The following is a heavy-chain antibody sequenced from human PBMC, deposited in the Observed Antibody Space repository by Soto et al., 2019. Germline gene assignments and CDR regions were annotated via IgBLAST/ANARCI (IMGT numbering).Heavy chain of an antibody. CDR1: GASISTGGYS. D-gene: IGHD1-26*01. CDR2: IYESGRT. CDR3: ARGDRYSGSFSDYFDP. V-gene: IGHV4-30-2*01. Sequence: SETLSLTCIVSGASISTGGYSWSWIRQPPGKGPEWIGYIYESGRTYYKPSLKSRASISMDKSRNQFSVRLTSVTDADTAVYFCARGDRYSGSFSDYFDPWGQGTLVTVSS. J-gene: IGHJ5*02.